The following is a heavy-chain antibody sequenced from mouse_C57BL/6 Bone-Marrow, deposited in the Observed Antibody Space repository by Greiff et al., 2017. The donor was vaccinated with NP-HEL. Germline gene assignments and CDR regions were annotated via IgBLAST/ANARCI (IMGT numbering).Heavy chain of an antibody. CDR3: VRDGYYRNFDV. CDR2: IRSKSNNYAT. CDR1: GFSFNTYA. J-gene: IGHJ1*03. V-gene: IGHV10-1*01. D-gene: IGHD2-3*01. Sequence: EVQGVESGGGLVQPKGSLKLSCAASGFSFNTYAMNWVRQAPGKGLEWVARIRSKSNNYATYYADSVKDRFTISRDDSESMLYLQMNNLKTEDTAMYYCVRDGYYRNFDVWGTGTTVTVSS.